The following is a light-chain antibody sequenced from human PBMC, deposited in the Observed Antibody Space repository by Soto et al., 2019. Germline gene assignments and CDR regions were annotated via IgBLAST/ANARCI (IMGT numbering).Light chain of an antibody. CDR2: GAS. J-gene: IGKJ1*01. CDR3: HQCGNSWWT. V-gene: IGKV3-20*01. Sequence: EVVLPQSPNTLSLSPGESATLSCRASQAVSSTYLVWYQQKPGLAPMLLISGASSRAPGISDRFSCSGSGTDFTLNISRLEPEDFAVYYCHQCGNSWWTFGEGTKVEIK. CDR1: QAVSSTY.